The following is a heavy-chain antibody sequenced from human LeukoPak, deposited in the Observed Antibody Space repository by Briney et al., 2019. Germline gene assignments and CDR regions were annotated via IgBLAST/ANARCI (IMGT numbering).Heavy chain of an antibody. CDR2: IYHSGST. Sequence: SETLSLTCAVSGGSISSSNWWSWVRRPPGKGLEWIGEIYHSGSTNYNPSLKSRVTISVDKSKNQFSLKLSSVTAADTAVYYCARPNSNRIAAAGTDYYYGMDVWGQGTTVTVSS. CDR1: GGSISSSNW. J-gene: IGHJ6*02. V-gene: IGHV4-4*02. CDR3: ARPNSNRIAAAGTDYYYGMDV. D-gene: IGHD6-13*01.